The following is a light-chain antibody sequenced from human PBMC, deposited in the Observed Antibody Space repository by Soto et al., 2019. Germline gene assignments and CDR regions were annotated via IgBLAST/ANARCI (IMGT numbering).Light chain of an antibody. J-gene: IGLJ1*01. CDR1: SRDVGGYNS. V-gene: IGLV2-14*01. CDR2: DVS. CDR3: SSYTPGGSYV. Sequence: QSVLTQPASVSGSPGLSIAISCTGTSRDVGGYNSVSWYQQQPGKVPKLMIYDVSNRPSGVSNRFSGSKSVNTASLTISGLQAEDEGDYYCSSYTPGGSYVFGTGTKLTVL.